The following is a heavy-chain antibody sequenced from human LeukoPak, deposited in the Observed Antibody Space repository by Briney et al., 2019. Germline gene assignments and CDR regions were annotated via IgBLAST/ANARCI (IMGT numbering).Heavy chain of an antibody. Sequence: SGPTLVNPTQTLTLTCTFSGFSLSTSGVGVGWIRQPPGKALEWLALIYWNDDKRYSPSLKSRLTITKDTSKNQVVLTMTDMDPVDTATYYCAHSTWLGLHADAFDIWGQGTMVTVSS. V-gene: IGHV2-5*01. CDR2: IYWNDDK. CDR1: GFSLSTSGVG. J-gene: IGHJ3*02. D-gene: IGHD6-19*01. CDR3: AHSTWLGLHADAFDI.